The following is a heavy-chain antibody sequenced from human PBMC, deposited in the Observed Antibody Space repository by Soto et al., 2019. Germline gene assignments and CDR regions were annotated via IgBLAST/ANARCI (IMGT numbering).Heavy chain of an antibody. CDR2: ISYEGSNK. V-gene: IGHV3-30*18. Sequence: GGSLRLSCAASGFTFSSYGMHWVRQAPGKGLEWVAVISYEGSNKYYADSVKGLFTISSDNSKNTLYLQMNSPRAEDTAVYYCAKAYGDYHFYYFCRDCWGQGTRVNVAS. D-gene: IGHD4-17*01. CDR3: AKAYGDYHFYYFCRDC. CDR1: GFTFSSYG. J-gene: IGHJ6*02.